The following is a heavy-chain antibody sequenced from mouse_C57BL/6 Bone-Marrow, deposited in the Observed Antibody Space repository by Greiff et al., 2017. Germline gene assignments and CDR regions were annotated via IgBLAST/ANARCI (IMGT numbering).Heavy chain of an antibody. CDR2: IWSGGST. CDR1: GFSLTSYG. CDR3: ARNPSYYGSSLYAMDY. V-gene: IGHV2-2*01. Sequence: VQLQQSGPGLVQPSQSLSITCTVSGFSLTSYGVHWVRQSPGKGLEWLGVIWSGGSTDYNAAFISRLSISKDNSKSQVFFKMNSLQADDTAIYYCARNPSYYGSSLYAMDYWGQGTSVTVSS. J-gene: IGHJ4*01. D-gene: IGHD1-1*01.